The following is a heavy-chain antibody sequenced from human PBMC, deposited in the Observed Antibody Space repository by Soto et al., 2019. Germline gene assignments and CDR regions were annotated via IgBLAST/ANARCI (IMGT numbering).Heavy chain of an antibody. J-gene: IGHJ3*02. CDR1: GGSISSYY. V-gene: IGHV4-59*01. Sequence: SETLSLTCTVSGGSISSYYCSWIRQPPGKGLEWIGYIYYSGSTNYNPSLKSRVTISVDTSKNQFSLKLSSVTAADTAVYYCAGYNWNYELVAFDIWGQGTMVTVSS. D-gene: IGHD1-7*01. CDR3: AGYNWNYELVAFDI. CDR2: IYYSGST.